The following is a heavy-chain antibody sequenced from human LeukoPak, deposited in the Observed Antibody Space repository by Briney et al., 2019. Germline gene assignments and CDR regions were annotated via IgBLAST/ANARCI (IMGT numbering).Heavy chain of an antibody. J-gene: IGHJ4*01. CDR2: IDISGTYI. Sequence: PGGSLRLSCAASGFIVSDYNMNWVRQAPGKGLEWVSFIDISGTYITYADSVKGRFTISRDNAKNSLYLQMNSLRAEDTAVYYCARDLSATARAYDYWGQGTLATVSS. V-gene: IGHV3-21*01. D-gene: IGHD1-26*01. CDR1: GFIVSDYN. CDR3: ARDLSATARAYDY.